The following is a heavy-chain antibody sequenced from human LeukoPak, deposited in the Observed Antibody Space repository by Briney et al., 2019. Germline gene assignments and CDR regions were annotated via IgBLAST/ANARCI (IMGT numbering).Heavy chain of an antibody. Sequence: GASVKVSCKASRNTFAGYHMHWVRQAPGQGLEWMGWINPNSGGTNYAQKFQGRVTMTRDTSISTAYMELSRLRSDDTAVYYCATGDRRLQFYYYYMDVWGKGTTVTVSS. V-gene: IGHV1-2*02. CDR2: INPNSGGT. CDR1: RNTFAGYH. J-gene: IGHJ6*03. D-gene: IGHD5-24*01. CDR3: ATGDRRLQFYYYYMDV.